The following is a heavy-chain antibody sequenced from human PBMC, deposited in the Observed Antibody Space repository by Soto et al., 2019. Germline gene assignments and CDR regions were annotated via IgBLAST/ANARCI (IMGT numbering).Heavy chain of an antibody. D-gene: IGHD3-9*01. V-gene: IGHV3-30*18. Sequence: QVQLVESGGGVVQPGRSLRLSCAASGFNFSSDGMNWVRQAPGKGLEWVAVIGYDGSEKYYADSVKGRFTISRDNSKNTVHLQMNSLRAEDTAVYYCAKLWDRYFDWGFGANGLDVWGQGTTVTVSS. CDR3: AKLWDRYFDWGFGANGLDV. CDR1: GFNFSSDG. CDR2: IGYDGSEK. J-gene: IGHJ6*02.